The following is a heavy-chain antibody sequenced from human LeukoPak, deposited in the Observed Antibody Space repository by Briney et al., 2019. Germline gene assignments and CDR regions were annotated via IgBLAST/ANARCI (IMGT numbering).Heavy chain of an antibody. D-gene: IGHD3-3*01. CDR3: ARGRVFGVGRNWFDP. CDR1: GESFSGFY. Sequence: SETLSLTCAVYGESFSGFYWSWIRQPPGKGLEWIGEINHSGSTNYNPSLRSRVTISVDTSKNQFSLKLTSATAADTAVYYCARGRVFGVGRNWFDPWGEGTLITVSS. J-gene: IGHJ5*02. V-gene: IGHV4-34*01. CDR2: INHSGST.